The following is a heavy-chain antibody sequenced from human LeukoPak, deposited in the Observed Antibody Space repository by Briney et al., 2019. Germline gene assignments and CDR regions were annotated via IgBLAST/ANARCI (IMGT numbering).Heavy chain of an antibody. CDR1: GFSFSSYI. CDR3: ARDQGGTSPEDAFDI. CDR2: ISSSSSTI. V-gene: IGHV3-48*01. J-gene: IGHJ3*02. Sequence: PGGSLRLSCAASGFSFSSYIMNWVRQAPGKGLEWVSHISSSSSTIYYADSVKGRFTISRDNSKNTLYLQMNSLRAEDTAVYYCARDQGGTSPEDAFDIWGQGTMVTVSS. D-gene: IGHD1-1*01.